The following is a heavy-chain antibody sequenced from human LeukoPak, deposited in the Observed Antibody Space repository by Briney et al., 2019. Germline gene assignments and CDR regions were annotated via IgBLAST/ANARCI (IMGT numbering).Heavy chain of an antibody. J-gene: IGHJ4*02. V-gene: IGHV3-7*01. CDR2: INQDGSVK. D-gene: IGHD6-13*01. CDR1: TFTFSTYW. CDR3: ARDPGSSSFDY. Sequence: GGSLRLSCAASTFTFSTYWMTWVRQAPGKGPAFVANINQDGSVKNYVDSVKGRFTISRDNAKNSLYLQMNSLRADDTAVYYCARDPGSSSFDYWGQGTLVTVSS.